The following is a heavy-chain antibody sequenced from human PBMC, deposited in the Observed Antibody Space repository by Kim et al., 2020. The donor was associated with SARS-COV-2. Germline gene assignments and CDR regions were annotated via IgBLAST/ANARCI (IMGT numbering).Heavy chain of an antibody. D-gene: IGHD3-16*01. Sequence: GNGNTIYSQKFQGRVTVTTETSAGTAYMELSFLRSEDSAVYYCLGGFYFDYWGQGTLVTVSS. CDR2: GNGNT. J-gene: IGHJ4*02. V-gene: IGHV1-3*01. CDR3: LGGFYFDY.